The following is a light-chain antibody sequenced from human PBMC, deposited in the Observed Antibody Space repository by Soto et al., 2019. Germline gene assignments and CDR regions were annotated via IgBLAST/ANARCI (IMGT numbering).Light chain of an antibody. Sequence: IQMTQSPSSLSASVGDRVAISCRASQDIRNTLAWYQQKPGEAPKLLIFAASNLQSGVPSRFRGSGSGTHFTLTISSLQPDDVATYYCQKYNSGGPLTFGGGTKVDIK. CDR3: QKYNSGGPLT. CDR1: QDIRNT. J-gene: IGKJ4*01. V-gene: IGKV1-27*01. CDR2: AAS.